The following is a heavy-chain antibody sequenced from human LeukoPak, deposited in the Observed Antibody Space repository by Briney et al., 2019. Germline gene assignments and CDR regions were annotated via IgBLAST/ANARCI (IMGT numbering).Heavy chain of an antibody. CDR3: ARESDYFDY. D-gene: IGHD3-10*01. Sequence: GGSLRLSCAASGFTFSSYAMHWVRQAPGKGLEWVAVISYDGSNKYYADSVKGRLTISRDNSKNTLYLQMNSLRAEDTAVYYCARESDYFDYWGQGTLVTVSS. J-gene: IGHJ4*02. CDR1: GFTFSSYA. V-gene: IGHV3-30-3*01. CDR2: ISYDGSNK.